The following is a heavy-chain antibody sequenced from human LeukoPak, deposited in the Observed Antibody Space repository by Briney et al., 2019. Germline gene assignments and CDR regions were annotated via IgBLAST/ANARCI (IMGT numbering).Heavy chain of an antibody. CDR3: ARDGDCSSDNCYFDY. Sequence: PSETLSLTCTVSGGSISSSAYYWSWIRQHPGKGLEWIGYIYYSGITYYNPSLKSRVTISVDTSKNQFSLNLSSVTAADTAVYYCARDGDCSSDNCYFDYWGQGILVTVSS. CDR1: GGSISSSAYY. CDR2: IYYSGIT. V-gene: IGHV4-31*03. D-gene: IGHD2-2*01. J-gene: IGHJ4*02.